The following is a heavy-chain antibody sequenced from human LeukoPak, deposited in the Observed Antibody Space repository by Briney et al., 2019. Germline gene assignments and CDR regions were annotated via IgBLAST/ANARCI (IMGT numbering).Heavy chain of an antibody. CDR3: ARVQDDYGDYFDY. J-gene: IGHJ4*02. CDR2: IYYSGST. CDR1: GGSISSYY. D-gene: IGHD4-17*01. Sequence: SETPSLTCTVSGGSISSYYWSWIRQPPGKGLEWIGYIYYSGSTNYNPSLKSRVTISVDTSKNQFSLKLSSVTAADTAVYYCARVQDDYGDYFDYWGQGTLVTVSS. V-gene: IGHV4-59*01.